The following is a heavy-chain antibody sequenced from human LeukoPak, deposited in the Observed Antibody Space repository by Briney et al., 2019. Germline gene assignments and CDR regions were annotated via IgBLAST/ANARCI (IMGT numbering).Heavy chain of an antibody. V-gene: IGHV1-2*02. Sequence: GASVKVSCKASGYTFTGYYMHWVRQAPGQGLEWMGWINPNSGGTNYAQKFQGRVTMTRDTSTSTVYMELSSLRSEDTAVYYCARDLHYDFWSGYFFDPWGQGTLVTVSS. CDR1: GYTFTGYY. D-gene: IGHD3-3*01. J-gene: IGHJ5*02. CDR2: INPNSGGT. CDR3: ARDLHYDFWSGYFFDP.